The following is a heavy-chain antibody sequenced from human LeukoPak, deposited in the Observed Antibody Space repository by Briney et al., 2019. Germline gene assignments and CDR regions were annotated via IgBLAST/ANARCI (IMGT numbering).Heavy chain of an antibody. Sequence: PSETLSLTCTVSGGSISSSSYYWGWIRQPPGKGLEWIGSIYYSGSTYYNPSLKSRVTISVDTSKNQFSLKLSSVTAADTAVYYCARISTVVTPDFDYVNLFDYWGQGTLVTVSS. V-gene: IGHV4-39*01. J-gene: IGHJ4*02. CDR1: GGSISSSSYY. D-gene: IGHD4-23*01. CDR2: IYYSGST. CDR3: ARISTVVTPDFDYVNLFDY.